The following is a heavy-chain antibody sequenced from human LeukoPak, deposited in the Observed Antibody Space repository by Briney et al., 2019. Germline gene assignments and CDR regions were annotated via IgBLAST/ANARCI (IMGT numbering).Heavy chain of an antibody. Sequence: SETLSLTCAVYGGSFSGYYWSWIRQPPGKGLEWIGEINHSGSTNYNPSLKSRVTISVDTSKNQFSLKLSSVTAADTAVYYCARDLYSSSSHYYYYYMDVWGKGTTVTVSS. J-gene: IGHJ6*03. V-gene: IGHV4-34*01. CDR2: INHSGST. CDR3: ARDLYSSSSHYYYYYMDV. D-gene: IGHD6-6*01. CDR1: GGSFSGYY.